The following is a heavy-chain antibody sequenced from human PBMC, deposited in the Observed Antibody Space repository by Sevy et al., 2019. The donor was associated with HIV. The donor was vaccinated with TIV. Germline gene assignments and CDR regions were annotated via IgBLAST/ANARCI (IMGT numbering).Heavy chain of an antibody. CDR1: GFTFSSYG. D-gene: IGHD1-26*01. Sequence: GGSLRLSCAASGFTFSSYGMSWVRQAPGKGLEWVAGITDSGGTTYYADSVKGRFTISRDNSKNTLSLQMNSLRAEDTAIYYCAKYSGWTHVYWGQGTLVTVSS. CDR3: AKYSGWTHVY. CDR2: ITDSGGTT. J-gene: IGHJ4*02. V-gene: IGHV3-23*01.